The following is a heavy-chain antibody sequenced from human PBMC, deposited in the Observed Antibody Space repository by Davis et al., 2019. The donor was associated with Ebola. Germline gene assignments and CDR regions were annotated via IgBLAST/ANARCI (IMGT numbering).Heavy chain of an antibody. Sequence: ASVKVSCKASGYTFTSYGISWVRQAPGQGLEWMGWINAYNGNTNYAQKLQGRVTMTTDTSTSTAYMELRSLRSDDTAVYYCARDMGMVQEANWFDPWGQGTLVTVSS. CDR2: INAYNGNT. CDR1: GYTFTSYG. D-gene: IGHD3-10*01. V-gene: IGHV1-18*01. J-gene: IGHJ5*02. CDR3: ARDMGMVQEANWFDP.